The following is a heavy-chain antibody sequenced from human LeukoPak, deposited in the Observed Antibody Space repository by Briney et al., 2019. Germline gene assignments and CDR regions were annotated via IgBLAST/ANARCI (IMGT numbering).Heavy chain of an antibody. V-gene: IGHV4-59*01. D-gene: IGHD1-1*01. J-gene: IGHJ5*02. CDR3: ARDPRGGTSRDNWFDP. CDR1: GGSLSSYY. CDR2: IYYSGST. Sequence: SETLSLTCTVSGGSLSSYYWSRIRQPPGKGLEWIGYIYYSGSTNYNPSLKSRVTISVDTSKNQFSLKLNSVTAADTAVYYCARDPRGGTSRDNWFDPWGQGTLVTVSS.